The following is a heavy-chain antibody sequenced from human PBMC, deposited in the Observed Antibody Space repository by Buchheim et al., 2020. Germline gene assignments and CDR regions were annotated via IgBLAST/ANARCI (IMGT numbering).Heavy chain of an antibody. V-gene: IGHV3-7*01. D-gene: IGHD5-24*01. CDR2: INQDGTAK. Sequence: EVQLVESGGGLVQPGGSLRLSCAASGFTFTSYWMSWVRQAPGKGREWVANINQDGTAKDYVDSVKGRFTISRDNAKDSLFLQINSLRAEDTAVYYCARALVGDGYSSGYWGQGTL. CDR1: GFTFTSYW. J-gene: IGHJ4*02. CDR3: ARALVGDGYSSGY.